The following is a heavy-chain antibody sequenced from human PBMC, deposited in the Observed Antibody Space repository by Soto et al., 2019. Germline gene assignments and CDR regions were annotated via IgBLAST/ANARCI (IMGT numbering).Heavy chain of an antibody. Sequence: SGPTLVNPTQTLTLTCTFSGSSLSSSEMCVNWIRQPPGRALEWLALIDWDDNKYYSTSLKTRLTISKDTSRNQVVLTMTNMDPVDTATYYCARTPPISCSGWPTYSFDYWGQGTMVIVSA. V-gene: IGHV2-70*13. D-gene: IGHD6-19*01. CDR3: ARTPPISCSGWPTYSFDY. CDR1: GSSLSSSEMC. CDR2: IDWDDNK. J-gene: IGHJ4*02.